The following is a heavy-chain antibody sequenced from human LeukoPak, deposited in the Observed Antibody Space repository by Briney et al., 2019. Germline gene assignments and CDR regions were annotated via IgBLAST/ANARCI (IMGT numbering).Heavy chain of an antibody. J-gene: IGHJ4*01. V-gene: IGHV3-23*01. Sequence: PGGSLRLSCAASGFTFSNSAMSWVRQAPGKGLEWVSTLSGSGITTYYADSVKGRFTTSRDNSKNTLYLQMNSLRAEDTAVCYCAKGIYSSGWSYFDYWGHGTLVTVSS. CDR2: LSGSGITT. CDR1: GFTFSNSA. D-gene: IGHD6-19*01. CDR3: AKGIYSSGWSYFDY.